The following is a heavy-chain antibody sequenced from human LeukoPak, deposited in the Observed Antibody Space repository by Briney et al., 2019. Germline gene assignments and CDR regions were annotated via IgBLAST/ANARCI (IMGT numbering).Heavy chain of an antibody. Sequence: GASVKVSCKASGYTFTSYYMHWVRQAPGQGLEWMGIINPSGGSTSYAQKFQGKVTMTREMSTSTVYMELSSLRSEDTAVYYCARVVGASAFDIWGQGTMVTVSS. CDR3: ARVVGASAFDI. CDR2: INPSGGST. D-gene: IGHD1-26*01. J-gene: IGHJ3*02. V-gene: IGHV1-46*01. CDR1: GYTFTSYY.